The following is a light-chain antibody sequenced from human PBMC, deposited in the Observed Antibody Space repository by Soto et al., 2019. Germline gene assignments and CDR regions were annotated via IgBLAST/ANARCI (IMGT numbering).Light chain of an antibody. CDR2: EVS. CDR3: SSYTSGSTLVV. V-gene: IGLV2-14*01. Sequence: QSVLTQPASVSGSPGQSITISCTGTSRDVGGYNYVSWYQHHPGKAPKLMIFEVSKRPSGVSNRFSGSKSGNTASLTISGLQVEDEADYCCSSYTSGSTLVVFGGGTKLTV. CDR1: SRDVGGYNY. J-gene: IGLJ2*01.